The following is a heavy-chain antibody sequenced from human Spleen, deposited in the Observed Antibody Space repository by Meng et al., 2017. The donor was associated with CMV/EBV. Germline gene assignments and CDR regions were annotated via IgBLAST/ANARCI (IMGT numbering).Heavy chain of an antibody. CDR1: GFTFSSYS. V-gene: IGHV3-21*01. J-gene: IGHJ5*02. CDR3: ARDPLGGDWFDP. CDR2: ISSSSSYI. Sequence: EVQLVESGGGLVKPGGSVRLSCAASGFTFSSYSMNWVRQAPGKGLEWVSSISSSSSYIYYADSVKGRFTISRDNAKNSLYLQMNSLRAEDTAVYYCARDPLGGDWFDPWGQGTLVTVSS.